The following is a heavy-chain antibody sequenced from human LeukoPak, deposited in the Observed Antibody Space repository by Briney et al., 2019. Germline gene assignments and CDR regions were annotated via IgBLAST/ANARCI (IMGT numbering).Heavy chain of an antibody. CDR2: IYPGDSDT. J-gene: IGHJ4*02. CDR1: GYSFTSYW. CDR3: ARSRPYSSSWYPHYFDY. D-gene: IGHD6-13*01. Sequence: GESLKISCKGSGYSFTSYWIGWVRQMPRKGLEWMGIIYPGDSDTRYSPSFQGQVTISADKSISTAYLQWSSLKASDTAMYYCARSRPYSSSWYPHYFDYWGQGTLVTVSS. V-gene: IGHV5-51*01.